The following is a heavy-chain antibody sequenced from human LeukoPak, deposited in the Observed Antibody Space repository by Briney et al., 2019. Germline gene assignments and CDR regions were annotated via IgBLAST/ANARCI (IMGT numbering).Heavy chain of an antibody. CDR1: GFTFSSYE. D-gene: IGHD1-1*01. CDR3: ANSITGTVGGDFDY. CDR2: ITSSGSTI. J-gene: IGHJ4*02. V-gene: IGHV3-48*03. Sequence: PGRSLRLSCAASGFTFSSYEMNWVRQAPGKGLEWVSYITSSGSTIYYADSVKGRFTISRDNAKNSLYLQMNSLRAEDTAVYYCANSITGTVGGDFDYWGQGTLVSVSS.